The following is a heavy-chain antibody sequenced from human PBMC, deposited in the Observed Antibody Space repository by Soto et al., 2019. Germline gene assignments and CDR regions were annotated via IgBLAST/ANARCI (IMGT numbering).Heavy chain of an antibody. J-gene: IGHJ5*02. V-gene: IGHV3-21*01. CDR1: GFTFRSFT. Sequence: LRLSCADSGFTFRSFTMNWVRQAPGKGLEWVSTISSNSAYIYYTDALRGRFTISRGNAKNSLHLQMNSLRAEDTAVYYCTRDASRDSSARGWFDPWGPGTLVTVSS. CDR2: ISSNSAYI. CDR3: TRDASRDSSARGWFDP. D-gene: IGHD6-13*01.